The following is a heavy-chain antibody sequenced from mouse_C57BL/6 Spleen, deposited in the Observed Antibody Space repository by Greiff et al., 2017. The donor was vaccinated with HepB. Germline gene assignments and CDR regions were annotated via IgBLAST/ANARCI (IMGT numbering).Heavy chain of an antibody. V-gene: IGHV5-4*03. CDR1: GFTFSSYA. Sequence: EVKLVESGGGLVKPGGSLKLSCAASGFTFSSYAMSWVRQTPEKRLEWVATISDGGSYTYYPDNVKGRFTISRDNAKNNLYLQMSHLKSEDTAMYYCARCIYYDYRTWFAYWGQGTLVTVSA. D-gene: IGHD2-4*01. CDR3: ARCIYYDYRTWFAY. CDR2: ISDGGSYT. J-gene: IGHJ3*01.